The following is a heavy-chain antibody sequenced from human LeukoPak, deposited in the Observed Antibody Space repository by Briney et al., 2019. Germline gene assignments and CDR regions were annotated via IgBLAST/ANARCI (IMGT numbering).Heavy chain of an antibody. Sequence: ASVKVSCKASGYTLTGYYMHWVRQAPGQGLEWMGWINPNSGGTNYAQKFQGRVTMTRDTSISTAYMELSRLRSDDTAVYYCASDYYDSSGYSIKNYYYYGMDVWGQGTTVTVSS. CDR2: INPNSGGT. V-gene: IGHV1-2*02. CDR1: GYTLTGYY. J-gene: IGHJ6*02. D-gene: IGHD3-22*01. CDR3: ASDYYDSSGYSIKNYYYYGMDV.